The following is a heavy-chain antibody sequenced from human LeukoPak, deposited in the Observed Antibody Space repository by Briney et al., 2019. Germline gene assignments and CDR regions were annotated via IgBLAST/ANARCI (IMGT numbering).Heavy chain of an antibody. CDR2: LSNSGSS. D-gene: IGHD3-3*01. J-gene: IGHJ6*03. V-gene: IGHV4-59*01. CDR1: GASISSSY. Sequence: SETLSLTCSASGASISSSYWTWIRQPPGKGLEWIGCLSNSGSSIYNPPLKSRVTISVDMSKNQLSLDLTSVTAADTAVYYCARARYYGSSSGYSGGFYYMDVWGKGTTVSVSS. CDR3: ARARYYGSSSGYSGGFYYMDV.